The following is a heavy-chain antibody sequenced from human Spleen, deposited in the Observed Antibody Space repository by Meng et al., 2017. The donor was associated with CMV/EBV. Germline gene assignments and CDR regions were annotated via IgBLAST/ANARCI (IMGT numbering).Heavy chain of an antibody. D-gene: IGHD2-21*01. Sequence: GGSLRLSCAASGFSFNNYGMYWVRQAPGKGLQWVAFIRYDGKNTYYTDSLKGRFSISRDNSKNTLYLQMNSLRGEDTAVYYCATDRNCGGQCYHLDYWGQGTLVTVSS. CDR1: GFSFNNYG. CDR2: IRYDGKNT. CDR3: ATDRNCGGQCYHLDY. J-gene: IGHJ4*02. V-gene: IGHV3-30*02.